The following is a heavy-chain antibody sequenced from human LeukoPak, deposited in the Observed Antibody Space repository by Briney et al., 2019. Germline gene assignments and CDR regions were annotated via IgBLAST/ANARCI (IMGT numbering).Heavy chain of an antibody. V-gene: IGHV4-59*01. CDR1: GGSISSYY. D-gene: IGHD3-22*01. CDR2: IYYSGST. J-gene: IGHJ4*02. CDR3: ARVTGYMIEDYFDY. Sequence: SETLSLTCTVSGGSISSYYWSWIRQPPGKGLEWIGYIYYSGSTNYNSSLKSRVTISVDTAKNQFSLRLSSVIAADTAVYYCARVTGYMIEDYFDYWGQGTLVTVSS.